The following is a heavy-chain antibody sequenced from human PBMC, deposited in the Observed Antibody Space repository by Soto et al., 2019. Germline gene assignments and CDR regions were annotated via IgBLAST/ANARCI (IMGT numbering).Heavy chain of an antibody. CDR1: GFTFSRFT. D-gene: IGHD3-22*01. CDR2: ISGSSNYI. Sequence: PGGSLRLSCAASGFTFSRFTMNWVRQAPGKGLEWVSSISGSSNYIYYADSVKGRFTISRDNAKSSLSLQMNSLRAEDTAVYYCATEDYHDGSGPPAYWGNEPLVTVSS. J-gene: IGHJ4*01. V-gene: IGHV3-21*01. CDR3: ATEDYHDGSGPPAY.